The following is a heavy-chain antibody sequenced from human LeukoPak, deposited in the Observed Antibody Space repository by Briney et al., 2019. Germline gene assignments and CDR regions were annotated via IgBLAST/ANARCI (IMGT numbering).Heavy chain of an antibody. J-gene: IGHJ4*02. Sequence: GGSLRLSCAASGFTFSSYSMNWVRQAPGKGLAWVSSISSSSSYIYYADSVKGRFTISRDNAKNSLYLQMNSLRAEATAVYYCARDNERLFFDYWGQGTLVTVSS. CDR1: GFTFSSYS. V-gene: IGHV3-21*01. CDR2: ISSSSSYI. CDR3: ARDNERLFFDY. D-gene: IGHD1-1*01.